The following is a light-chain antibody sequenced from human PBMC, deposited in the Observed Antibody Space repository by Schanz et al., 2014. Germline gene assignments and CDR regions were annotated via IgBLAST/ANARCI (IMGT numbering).Light chain of an antibody. CDR2: GVH. Sequence: EVVLTQSPGSLSLSPGERGTLSCRASQGVTSNYLAWYQQRPGHAPRLLMSGVHDRASGIPDRFSGSGSGTDFTLTISRLEPEDGAVYYWQLSTTFGQGTKGEIK. V-gene: IGKV3-20*01. CDR1: QGVTSNY. J-gene: IGKJ1*01. CDR3: QLSTT.